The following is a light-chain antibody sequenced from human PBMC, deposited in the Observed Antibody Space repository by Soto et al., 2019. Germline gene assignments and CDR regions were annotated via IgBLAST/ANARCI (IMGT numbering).Light chain of an antibody. V-gene: IGKV3-15*01. Sequence: EIVMTQSPATLSVSPGERATLSCRASQSVSTKLAWYQQKPGQAPRLLIYGASTRATGIPDRFSGSGSGTDFTLTISRLEPEDVAVYWCQQYDSSPRTFGQGTKVDIK. CDR3: QQYDSSPRT. CDR2: GAS. J-gene: IGKJ1*01. CDR1: QSVSTK.